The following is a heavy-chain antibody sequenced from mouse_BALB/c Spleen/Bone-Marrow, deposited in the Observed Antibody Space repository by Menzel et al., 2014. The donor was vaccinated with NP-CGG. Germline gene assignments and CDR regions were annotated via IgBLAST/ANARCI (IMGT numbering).Heavy chain of an antibody. J-gene: IGHJ4*01. CDR1: GFSLTSYG. Sequence: VQLQQSGPGLVQPSQRLSITCTVSGFSLTSYGLHWVRQSPGKGLEWLGVIWSGGSTDYNAAFISRLSISKDNSKSQVFFKMNSLQADDTAIYYCARNPPPYRLYAMDYWGQGTSVTVSS. V-gene: IGHV2-4-1*01. CDR2: IWSGGST. D-gene: IGHD2-14*01. CDR3: ARNPPPYRLYAMDY.